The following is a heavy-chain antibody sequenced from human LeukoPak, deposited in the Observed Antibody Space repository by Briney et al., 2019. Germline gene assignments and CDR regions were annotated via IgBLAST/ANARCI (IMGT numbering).Heavy chain of an antibody. CDR1: GGSISSGGYS. D-gene: IGHD3-22*01. J-gene: IGHJ3*02. Sequence: TSETLSFTCAVSGGSISSGGYSWSWIRQPPGKGLEWIGYIYHSGSTYYNPSLKSRVTISVDRSKNQFSLKLSSVTAADTAVYYCARAGYYDSSGYSGLRAFDIWGQGTMVTVSS. V-gene: IGHV4-30-2*01. CDR2: IYHSGST. CDR3: ARAGYYDSSGYSGLRAFDI.